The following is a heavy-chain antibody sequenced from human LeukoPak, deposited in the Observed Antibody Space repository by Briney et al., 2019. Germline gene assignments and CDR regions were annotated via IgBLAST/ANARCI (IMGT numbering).Heavy chain of an antibody. CDR3: ASDMVRGVIMDWYFDL. J-gene: IGHJ2*01. CDR2: IYYSGST. V-gene: IGHV4-39*01. CDR1: GXSISSSSYY. D-gene: IGHD3-10*01. Sequence: SETLSLTCTVSGXSISSSSYYWGWVRQPPGKGLEWIGSIYYSGSTYYNPSLKSRVTISVDTSKNQFSLKLSSVTAADTAVYYCASDMVRGVIMDWYFDLWGRGTLVTVSS.